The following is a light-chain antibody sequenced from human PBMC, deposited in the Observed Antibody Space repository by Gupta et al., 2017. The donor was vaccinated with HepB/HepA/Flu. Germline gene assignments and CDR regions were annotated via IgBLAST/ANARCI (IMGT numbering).Light chain of an antibody. Sequence: IVLTQSPGTISLSPGERATLSCRASETFSSNYLAWYQQKPGQAPRLLIYGASRRATGIPDRFSGIGSGTEFTLTISRLEPEDLAVYYCQQYGSSPLTFGQGTKVEIK. J-gene: IGKJ1*01. CDR2: GAS. CDR3: QQYGSSPLT. CDR1: ETFSSNY. V-gene: IGKV3-20*01.